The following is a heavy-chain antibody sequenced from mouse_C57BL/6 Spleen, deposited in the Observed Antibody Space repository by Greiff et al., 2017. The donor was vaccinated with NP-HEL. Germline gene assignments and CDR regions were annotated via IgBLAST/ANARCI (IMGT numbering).Heavy chain of an antibody. CDR2: IDPETGGT. Sequence: QVQLQQSGAELVRPGASVTLSCKASGYTFTDYEMHWVKQTPVHGLEWIGAIDPETGGTAYNQKFKGKAILTADKSSSTAYMELRSLTSEDSAVYYCTRWKDYCGSSYWYFDVWGTGTTVTVSS. V-gene: IGHV1-15*01. D-gene: IGHD1-1*01. J-gene: IGHJ1*03. CDR3: TRWKDYCGSSYWYFDV. CDR1: GYTFTDYE.